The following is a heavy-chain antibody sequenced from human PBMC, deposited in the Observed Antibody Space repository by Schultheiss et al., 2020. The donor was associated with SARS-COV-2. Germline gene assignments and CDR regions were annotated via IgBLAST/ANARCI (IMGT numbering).Heavy chain of an antibody. Sequence: GGSLRLSCAASGFTFSSYWMSWVRQAPGKGLEWVANIKQDGSEKYYVDSVKGRFTISRDNAKNSLYLQMNSLRAEDTAVYYCARDTVTTITGYYYYYGMDVWGQWTTVTVSS. V-gene: IGHV3-7*01. CDR3: ARDTVTTITGYYYYYGMDV. CDR2: IKQDGSEK. D-gene: IGHD4-17*01. J-gene: IGHJ6*02. CDR1: GFTFSSYW.